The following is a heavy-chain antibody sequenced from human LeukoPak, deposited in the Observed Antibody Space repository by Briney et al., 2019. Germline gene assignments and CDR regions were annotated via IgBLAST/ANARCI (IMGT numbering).Heavy chain of an antibody. J-gene: IGHJ5*02. CDR3: ARERDYGRWFDP. D-gene: IGHD4-17*01. V-gene: IGHV4-59*01. Sequence: SETLSLTCTVSGGSISSYYWSWIRQPPGKGLEWIGYIYYSGSTNYNPSLKSRVTISVDTSKNQFSLKLSSVTAADTAVYYCARERDYGRWFDPWGQGTLVTVSS. CDR2: IYYSGST. CDR1: GGSISSYY.